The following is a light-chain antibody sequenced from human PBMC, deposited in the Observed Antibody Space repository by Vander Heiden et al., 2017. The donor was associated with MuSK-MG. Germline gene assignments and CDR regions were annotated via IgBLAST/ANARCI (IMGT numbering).Light chain of an antibody. Sequence: QSALTQPRSVSGSPGQSVTISCTGTSSDVGGYNYVSWYQQHPGKAPKVIIYGVTERPSGVPDRFSGSKSGNTASLTISGFQAEDETDYYCCSYAGSYTWVFGEGTKLTV. CDR3: CSYAGSYTWV. CDR1: SSDVGGYNY. J-gene: IGLJ3*02. CDR2: GVT. V-gene: IGLV2-11*01.